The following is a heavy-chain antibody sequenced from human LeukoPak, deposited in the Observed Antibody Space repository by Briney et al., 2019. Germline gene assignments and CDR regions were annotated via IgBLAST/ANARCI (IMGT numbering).Heavy chain of an antibody. CDR1: GGSISSYY. D-gene: IGHD3-10*01. CDR3: ARDRGGPNWFDP. Sequence: SETLSLTCTVSGGSISSYYWSWIRQPAGKGLEWIGRIYTSGTTNYNPSLKSRVTMSLDTSKNQLSLKLTSVTAADTAFYYCARDRGGPNWFDPWGQGTLVTVSS. J-gene: IGHJ5*02. CDR2: IYTSGTT. V-gene: IGHV4-4*07.